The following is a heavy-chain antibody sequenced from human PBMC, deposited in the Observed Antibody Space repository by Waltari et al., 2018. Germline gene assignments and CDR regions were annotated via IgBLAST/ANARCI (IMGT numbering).Heavy chain of an antibody. V-gene: IGHV3-48*04. D-gene: IGHD2-15*01. Sequence: EVQLVESGGGLVQPGGSLRLSCVASGFTFSSYSMNWVRQAPGKGWEWVLYRRSSRTINDADSGKGRFTISRDSPKNSLYLQMNRLRAEDAAGYYCARGRVGAAYFDCWGQGALVSVSS. CDR1: GFTFSSYS. J-gene: IGHJ4*02. CDR3: ARGRVGAAYFDC. CDR2: RRSSRTI.